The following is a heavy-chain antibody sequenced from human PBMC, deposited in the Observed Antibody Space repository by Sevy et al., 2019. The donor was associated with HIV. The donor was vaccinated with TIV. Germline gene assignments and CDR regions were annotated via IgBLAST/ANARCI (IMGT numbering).Heavy chain of an antibody. V-gene: IGHV3-43*01. J-gene: IGHJ4*02. CDR2: ISWDGGST. CDR1: GFTFDDYT. Sequence: GGSLRLSCAASGFTFDDYTMHWVRQAPGKGLEWVSLISWDGGSTYYADSVKGQFTISRDNSKNSLYLQMNSLRTEATELNYCAKTLTTCTTGVGYWGQGTLVTVSS. CDR3: AKTLTTCTTGVGY. D-gene: IGHD1-1*01.